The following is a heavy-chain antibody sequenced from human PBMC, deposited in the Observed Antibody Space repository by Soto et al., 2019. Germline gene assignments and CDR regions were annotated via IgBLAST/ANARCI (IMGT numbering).Heavy chain of an antibody. CDR3: AREGYSSSWLLGDYYYYGMDV. Sequence: PSQTLSLTCAISGDSVSSNSAAWNWIRQSPSRGLEWLGRTYYRSKWHNDYAVSVKSRITINPDTSKNQFSLQLNSVTPEDTAVYYCAREGYSSSWLLGDYYYYGMDVWGQGTTVTSP. J-gene: IGHJ6*02. V-gene: IGHV6-1*01. CDR2: TYYRSKWHN. D-gene: IGHD6-13*01. CDR1: GDSVSSNSAA.